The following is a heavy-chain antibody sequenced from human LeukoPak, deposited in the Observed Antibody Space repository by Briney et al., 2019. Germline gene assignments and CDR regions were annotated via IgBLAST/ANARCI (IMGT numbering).Heavy chain of an antibody. CDR3: ARNAGNSDVDY. J-gene: IGHJ4*02. V-gene: IGHV4-4*02. CDR2: IYHSGST. Sequence: PSGTLSLTCAVSGGSITGSNWWTWVRQSPGKGLEWIGEIYHSGSTNYNPSLKSRVTISVDKSNNQFSLKLNSVTAADTAVYYCARNAGNSDVDYWGQGILVTVSS. D-gene: IGHD4-23*01. CDR1: GGSITGSNW.